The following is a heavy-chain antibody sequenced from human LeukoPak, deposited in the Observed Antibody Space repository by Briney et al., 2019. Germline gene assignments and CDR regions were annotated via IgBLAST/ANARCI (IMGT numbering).Heavy chain of an antibody. J-gene: IGHJ6*02. D-gene: IGHD2-21*02. CDR3: ARDKGCGGDCYDYYYGMDV. CDR2: IIPIFGTA. CDR1: GGTFSSYA. Sequence: GSSVKVSFKASGGTFSSYAISWVRQAPGQGLEWMGGIIPIFGTANYAQKFQGRVTITADESTSTAYMELSSLRSEDTAVYYCARDKGCGGDCYDYYYGMDVWGQGTTVTVSS. V-gene: IGHV1-69*01.